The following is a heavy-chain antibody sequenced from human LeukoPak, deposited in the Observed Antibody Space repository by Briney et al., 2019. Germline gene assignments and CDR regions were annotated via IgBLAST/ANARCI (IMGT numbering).Heavy chain of an antibody. CDR2: IKDDGSEN. CDR1: GFTFSSFS. V-gene: IGHV3-7*01. J-gene: IGHJ4*02. Sequence: GGSLRLSCAASGFTFSSFSMSWVRQVPGKGLEWVANIKDDGSENHHVDSVRGRFTISRDNAKNSLYLQMNSLRAEDTAVYYCATNGHSHANWGQGTLVTVSS. CDR3: ATNGHSHAN. D-gene: IGHD2-2*01.